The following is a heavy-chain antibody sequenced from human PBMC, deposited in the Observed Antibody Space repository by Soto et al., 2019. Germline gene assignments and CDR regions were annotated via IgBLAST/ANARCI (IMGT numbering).Heavy chain of an antibody. CDR3: ARGRASGSYYLLDY. CDR2: INPNSGNI. D-gene: IGHD3-10*01. J-gene: IGHJ4*02. V-gene: IGHV1-8*01. CDR1: GKTFTSYD. Sequence: SVKVSCKASGKTFTSYDINWVRQATGHGLEWMGWINPNSGNIGYAQKFQGRVTMTRDTAIRTAYMEVSRLRSDDMAVYYCARGRASGSYYLLDYWGQGTLVTVSS.